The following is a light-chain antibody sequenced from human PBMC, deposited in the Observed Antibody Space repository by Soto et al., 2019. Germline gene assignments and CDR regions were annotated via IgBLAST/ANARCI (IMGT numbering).Light chain of an antibody. CDR2: EVS. Sequence: QSALTQPASVSGSPGQSITISCIGTSSDVGSYNFVSWYQQHPGKAPKLMIYEVSNRPSGVSNRFSGSKSGNTASLTISGLQAEDEADYYCSSYTTSSTPLFGGGTKLTVL. J-gene: IGLJ2*01. CDR1: SSDVGSYNF. V-gene: IGLV2-14*01. CDR3: SSYTTSSTPL.